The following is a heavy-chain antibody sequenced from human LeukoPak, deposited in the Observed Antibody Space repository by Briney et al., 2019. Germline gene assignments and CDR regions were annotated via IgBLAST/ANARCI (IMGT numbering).Heavy chain of an antibody. D-gene: IGHD2-15*01. CDR1: GYNFNAYA. V-gene: IGHV1-18*01. CDR3: ARGFGVVAATISYLYYYMDV. CDR2: ISASSGNT. J-gene: IGHJ6*03. Sequence: ASVKVSCKASGYNFNAYAFSWVRQAPGQGLEWMGWISASSGNTKLAQRLQGRVTMTTDTSTSTAYMELRSLRSDDTAVYYCARGFGVVAATISYLYYYMDVWGKGTTVTVSS.